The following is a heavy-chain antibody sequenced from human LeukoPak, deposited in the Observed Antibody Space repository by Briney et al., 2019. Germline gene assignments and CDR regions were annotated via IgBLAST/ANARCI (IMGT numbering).Heavy chain of an antibody. Sequence: SETLSLTCAVYGGSFSGYYWSWIRQPPGKGLEWIGEINHSGSTNYNPSLKSRVTISVDTSKNQFSLKLSSVTAADTAVYYCARGVGATGVDYYYYYMDVWGKGTTVTVSS. D-gene: IGHD1-26*01. V-gene: IGHV4-34*01. CDR3: ARGVGATGVDYYYYYMDV. CDR2: INHSGST. CDR1: GGSFSGYY. J-gene: IGHJ6*03.